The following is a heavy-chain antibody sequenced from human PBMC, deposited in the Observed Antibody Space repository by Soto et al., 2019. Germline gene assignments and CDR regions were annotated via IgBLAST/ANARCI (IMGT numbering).Heavy chain of an antibody. J-gene: IGHJ4*02. D-gene: IGHD7-27*01. Sequence: ASETLSLTCTFSGGSISTVDYWWSWIRQSPDMGLEWIGHIYDGGRTYNNPSLESRVTMSVDTSKSQLSLTLSSVSAADTAVYYCARGPSGDKVDSWGQGTLVTVSS. CDR1: GGSISTVDYW. V-gene: IGHV4-30-4*01. CDR2: IYDGGRT. CDR3: ARGPSGDKVDS.